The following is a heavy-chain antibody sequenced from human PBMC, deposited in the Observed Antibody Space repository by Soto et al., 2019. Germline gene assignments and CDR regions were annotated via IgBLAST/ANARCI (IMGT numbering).Heavy chain of an antibody. CDR2: INAGNGNT. J-gene: IGHJ6*02. CDR1: GYTFTSYA. Sequence: SVKVSCKASGYTFTSYAMHWVRQAPGQRLEWMGWINAGNGNTKYSQKFQGRVTITRDTSASTAYMELSSLRSEDTAVYYCARVAATIYYYGMDVWGQGTTVTVYS. V-gene: IGHV1-3*01. D-gene: IGHD2-15*01. CDR3: ARVAATIYYYGMDV.